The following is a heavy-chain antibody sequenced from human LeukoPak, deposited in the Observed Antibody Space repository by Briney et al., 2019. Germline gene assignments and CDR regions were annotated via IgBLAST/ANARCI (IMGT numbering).Heavy chain of an antibody. J-gene: IGHJ5*02. CDR3: ARAMDTAPIWFDP. Sequence: SETLSLTCTVSGGSISSGGYYWSWIRQHPGKGLEWIGYIYYSGSTYYNPSLKSRVTISVDTSKNQFSLKLSSVTAADTAVYYCARAMDTAPIWFDPWGQGTLATVSS. D-gene: IGHD5-18*01. V-gene: IGHV4-31*03. CDR1: GGSISSGGYY. CDR2: IYYSGST.